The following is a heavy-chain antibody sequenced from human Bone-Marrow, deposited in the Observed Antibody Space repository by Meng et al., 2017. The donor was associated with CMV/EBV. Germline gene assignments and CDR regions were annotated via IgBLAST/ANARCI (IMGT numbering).Heavy chain of an antibody. Sequence: GESLKISCAASGFPVSSNYMSWVRQAPEKGLEWVSVIYSGDSTYYADAAMSRFTTSRDNYKNTLYLQMNSMRAEDTAVYYCARDRRYCSSTSCYRRPLIEAFDIWGQGKMVNVSS. J-gene: IGHJ3*02. CDR3: ARDRRYCSSTSCYRRPLIEAFDI. CDR2: IYSGDST. D-gene: IGHD2-2*01. CDR1: GFPVSSNY. V-gene: IGHV3-53*01.